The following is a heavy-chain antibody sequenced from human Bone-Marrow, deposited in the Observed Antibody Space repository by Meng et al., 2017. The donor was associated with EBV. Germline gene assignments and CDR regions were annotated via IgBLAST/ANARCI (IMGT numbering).Heavy chain of an antibody. CDR3: ARDGGFRELAN. CDR2: IGTAGDT. V-gene: IGHV3-13*01. D-gene: IGHD3-10*01. J-gene: IGHJ4*02. CDR1: GFTFSSYD. Sequence: EGQLVESGGGLVQPGGSLRLSCAASGFTFSSYDMRWVRQATGKGLEWVSAIGTAGDTYYPGSVKGRFTISRENAKNSLYLQMNSLRAGDTAVYYCARDGGFRELANWGQGTLVTVSS.